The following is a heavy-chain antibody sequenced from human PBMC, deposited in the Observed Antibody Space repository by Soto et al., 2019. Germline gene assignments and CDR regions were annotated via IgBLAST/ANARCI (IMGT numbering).Heavy chain of an antibody. V-gene: IGHV1-18*01. CDR2: ISVYNGDT. J-gene: IGHJ6*02. D-gene: IGHD2-8*01. CDR3: ARDQAYGMDV. CDR1: GYSFTNNG. Sequence: QVQLVQSGADVKKPGASMKVSCKASGYSFTNNGITWVRQAPGQGLEWMGWISVYNGDTNYAQKLQGRVTMTTDTSTSTAYMERRSLRSDDTAVYYRARDQAYGMDVWGQGTTVTVSS.